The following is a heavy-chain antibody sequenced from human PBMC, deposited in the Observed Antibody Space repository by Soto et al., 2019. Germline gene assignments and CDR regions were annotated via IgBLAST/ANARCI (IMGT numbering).Heavy chain of an antibody. V-gene: IGHV3-30*18. CDR2: IAYDGNEK. CDR3: GKDVGDYVPYYYGVDV. Sequence: QVQLVESGGGVVQPGTSLRLSCAASRFTFETHAMDWVRQAPGKGLEWMAVIAYDGNEKFYADSVKGRFTISRDNSKNALYLQINTLRNEDTAVYYCGKDVGDYVPYYYGVDVWGQGTTVTVSS. CDR1: RFTFETHA. J-gene: IGHJ6*02. D-gene: IGHD1-26*01.